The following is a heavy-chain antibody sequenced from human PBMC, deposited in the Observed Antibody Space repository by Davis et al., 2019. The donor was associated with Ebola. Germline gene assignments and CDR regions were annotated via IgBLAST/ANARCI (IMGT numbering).Heavy chain of an antibody. CDR2: IKEDRSER. V-gene: IGHV3-7*01. J-gene: IGHJ6*02. D-gene: IGHD3-3*02. CDR3: TRMALNYYYSGMDV. Sequence: LSLTCAASGFTFSNYWMSWVRQAPGKGLEWVANIKEDRSERYYVDSVKGRFTISRDNAKNSLYLRMNGLRAEDTGVYYCTRMALNYYYSGMDVWGQGTTVTVSS. CDR1: GFTFSNYW.